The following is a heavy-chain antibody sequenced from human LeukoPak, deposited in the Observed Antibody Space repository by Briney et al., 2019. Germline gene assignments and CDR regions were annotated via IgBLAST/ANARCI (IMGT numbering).Heavy chain of an antibody. J-gene: IGHJ5*02. CDR2: INHSGST. D-gene: IGHD6-6*01. Sequence: SETLSLTCAVYGGSFSGYYWSWIRQPPGKGLEWIWEINHSGSTNYNPSLKSRVTISVDTSKNQFSLKLSSVTAADTAVYYCARRRVSSRPSPGARFDRWGQGTLVTVSS. CDR1: GGSFSGYY. CDR3: ARRRVSSRPSPGARFDR. V-gene: IGHV4-34*01.